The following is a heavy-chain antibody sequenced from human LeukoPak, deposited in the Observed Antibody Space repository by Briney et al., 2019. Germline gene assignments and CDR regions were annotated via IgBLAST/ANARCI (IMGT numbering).Heavy chain of an antibody. CDR3: ARDIIGVGSTFDY. J-gene: IGHJ4*02. CDR1: GFTFSSYT. CDR2: ISSSSSYI. V-gene: IGHV3-21*01. Sequence: GGSLRLSCAASGFTFSSYTMNWVRQAPGKGLEWVSSISSSSSYIYYANSGRGRFTISRDNAKNSLYLQMNTLRAEDTAVYYCARDIIGVGSTFDYWGQGTLVTVSS. D-gene: IGHD3-3*02.